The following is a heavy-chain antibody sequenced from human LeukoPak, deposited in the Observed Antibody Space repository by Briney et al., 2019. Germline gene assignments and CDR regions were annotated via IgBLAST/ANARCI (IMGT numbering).Heavy chain of an antibody. CDR3: ARLTRSNYYFDY. CDR1: GGSISSHY. V-gene: IGHV4-59*11. J-gene: IGHJ4*02. CDR2: ISYSGYT. Sequence: SETLSLTCTVSGGSISSHYWSWIRQPPGKGLEWIGYISYSGYTNYNPSLKSRVTISVDTSKNQFSLKLSSVTAADTAVYYCARLTRSNYYFDYWGQGTLVTVSS.